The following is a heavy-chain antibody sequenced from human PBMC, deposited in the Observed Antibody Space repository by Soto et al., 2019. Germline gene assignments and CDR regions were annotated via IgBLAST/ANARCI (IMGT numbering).Heavy chain of an antibody. V-gene: IGHV3-23*01. J-gene: IGHJ4*02. CDR2: VSSSGGRT. Sequence: EVQLLESGGGWVQPGGSLRLSCAASGFTFISYAMSWVRQAPGKGLEWVLAVSSSGGRTYYADSVKGRFTISRDNSKTTLYLQMNSLRAEDTAVYYCAKYSTSGRGCQLDYWGQGTLFTVSS. CDR1: GFTFISYA. CDR3: AKYSTSGRGCQLDY. D-gene: IGHD6-13*01.